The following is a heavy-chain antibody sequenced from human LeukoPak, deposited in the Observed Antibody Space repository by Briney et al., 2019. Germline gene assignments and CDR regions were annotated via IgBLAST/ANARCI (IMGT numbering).Heavy chain of an antibody. CDR1: GFTLSNYA. CDR3: AKDRPSTSWYQGFCDY. J-gene: IGHJ4*02. V-gene: IGHV3-23*01. D-gene: IGHD6-13*01. CDR2: ISDSGGST. Sequence: GGSLRLSCAASGFTLSNYAMTWVRQAPGRGLEWVSAISDSGGSTYYADSGKGRFTISRDNSKNTVSLQMNTLRAEDTAVYYCAKDRPSTSWYQGFCDYWGQGTLVSVSS.